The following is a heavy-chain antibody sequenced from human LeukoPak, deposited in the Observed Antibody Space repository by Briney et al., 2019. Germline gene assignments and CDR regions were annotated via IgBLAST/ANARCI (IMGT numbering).Heavy chain of an antibody. D-gene: IGHD3-10*01. CDR3: TRAPGDLWSWYDY. CDR1: GFTFSDYD. CDR2: ISSSSIYV. Sequence: KAGGSLRLSCAASGFTFSDYDMNWVRQAPGKGLEWVSSISSSSIYVSYADSLKGRFTISRDNAKNSLYLQMHSLRAEDTAVYYCTRAPGDLWSWYDYWGQGTLVTVSS. J-gene: IGHJ4*02. V-gene: IGHV3-21*01.